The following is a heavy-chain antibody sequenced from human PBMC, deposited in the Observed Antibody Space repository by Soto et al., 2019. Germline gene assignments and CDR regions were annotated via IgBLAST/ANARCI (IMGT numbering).Heavy chain of an antibody. D-gene: IGHD3-10*01. CDR3: ASVRLWFGEYYNWFDP. J-gene: IGHJ5*02. CDR2: IYYSGST. CDR1: GGSVSSGSYY. Sequence: ASETLSLTCTVSGGSVSSGSYYWSWIRQPPGKGLEWIGYIYYSGSTNYNPSLKSRVTISVDTSKNQCSLKLSSVTAADTAVYYCASVRLWFGEYYNWFDPWGQGTLVTVSS. V-gene: IGHV4-61*01.